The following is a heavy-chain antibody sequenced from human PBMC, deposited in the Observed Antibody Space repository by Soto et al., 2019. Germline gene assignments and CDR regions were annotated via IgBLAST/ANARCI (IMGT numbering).Heavy chain of an antibody. CDR3: AQAPVRWYYFPS. Sequence: QITLKESGPTLVKPTQTLTLTCTFTGFSLRTSGVAVGWIRQPPGKALEWLALIYWNDDKRYSPSLKVRLTITKDTSKIQVVLTMTNMDPVDTATYYCAQAPVRWYYFPSWGQGTLVTVSS. V-gene: IGHV2-5*01. CDR2: IYWNDDK. D-gene: IGHD2-15*01. CDR1: GFSLRTSGVA. J-gene: IGHJ4*02.